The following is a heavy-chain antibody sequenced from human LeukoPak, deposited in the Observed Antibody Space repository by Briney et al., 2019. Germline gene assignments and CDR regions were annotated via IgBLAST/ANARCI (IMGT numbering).Heavy chain of an antibody. D-gene: IGHD3-16*02. V-gene: IGHV3-23*01. CDR2: ISGSGGST. J-gene: IGHJ4*02. CDR1: GFTFSSYA. Sequence: GASLRLSCAASGFTFSSYAMSWVRQAPGKGLEWVSAISGSGGSTYYADSVKGRFTISRDNSKNTLYLQMNSLRAEDTAVYYRGKVYVYVWGSYRDFDYWGQGTLVTVSS. CDR3: GKVYVYVWGSYRDFDY.